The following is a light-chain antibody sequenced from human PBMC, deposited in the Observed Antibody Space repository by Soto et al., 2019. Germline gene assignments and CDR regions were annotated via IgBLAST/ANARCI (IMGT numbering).Light chain of an antibody. Sequence: QSVLTQPASVSASPGQSITISCTGGKNDIGSSYYVSWYQQHPGKAPKLIIYVVSNRPSGTSDRFSGSKSGNTASLTISWLQADDEADYYCSSSISSNNLVFGGGTKVTVL. CDR1: KNDIGSSYY. J-gene: IGLJ3*02. V-gene: IGLV2-14*01. CDR3: SSSISSNNLV. CDR2: VVS.